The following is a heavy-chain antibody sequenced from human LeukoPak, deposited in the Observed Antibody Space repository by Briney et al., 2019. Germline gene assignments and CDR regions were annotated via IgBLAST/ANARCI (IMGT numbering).Heavy chain of an antibody. CDR1: GFTFSSYG. J-gene: IGHJ4*02. CDR2: IWYDGNNK. D-gene: IGHD2-15*01. V-gene: IGHV3-33*01. CDR3: ARSVGYCSGGSCYPDY. Sequence: GGSLRLSCAASGFTFSSYGMHWVRQAPGKGLEWVAVIWYDGNNKYYADSVRGRFTISRDSSKNTLYLQMNSLRAEDTAVYYCARSVGYCSGGSCYPDYWGQGTLVTVSS.